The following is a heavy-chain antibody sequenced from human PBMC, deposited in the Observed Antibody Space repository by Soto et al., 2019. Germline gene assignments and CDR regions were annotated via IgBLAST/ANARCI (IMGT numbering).Heavy chain of an antibody. CDR1: GFTFSSYD. J-gene: IGHJ6*02. V-gene: IGHV3-13*01. CDR2: IGTAGDT. CDR3: AREGWNDCNDYYYYGMDV. Sequence: EVQLVESGGGLVQPGGSLRLSCAASGFTFSSYDMHWVRQATGKGLEWVSAIGTAGDTYYPGSVKGRFTISRENAKNSLYLQMNSLRAEDTAVYYCAREGWNDCNDYYYYGMDVWGQGTTVTVSS. D-gene: IGHD1-1*01.